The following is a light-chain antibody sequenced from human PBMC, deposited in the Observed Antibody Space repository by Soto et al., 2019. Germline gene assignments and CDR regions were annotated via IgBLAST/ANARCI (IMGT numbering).Light chain of an antibody. CDR2: KAS. V-gene: IGKV1-5*03. CDR3: QQYSKEST. CDR1: QNVSNW. Sequence: DVEMTQSTSTLPTSIGDRVTINCRASQNVSNWLAWYQQKPGKAPKLLIYKASRLESGVPSRFSASGSGTDCTLTINSLQSDDFATYFCQQYSKESTFGQGTKLEIK. J-gene: IGKJ2*01.